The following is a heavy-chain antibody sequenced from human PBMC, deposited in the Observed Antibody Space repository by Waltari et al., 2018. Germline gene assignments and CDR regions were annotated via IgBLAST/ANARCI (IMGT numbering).Heavy chain of an antibody. CDR2: IHHSGAT. D-gene: IGHD3-16*02. V-gene: IGHV4-31*03. Sequence: QMQLQESGPRLVKPSQTLSLTCTVSGGSMTRGDDNWNWIRQQPGKGPEWIGYIHHSGATYFNPSLQSRLSMSVDTSKNQFSLRLTSVTAADTAIYYCARRVTLSGFDFWGQGTLVTVSS. CDR3: ARRVTLSGFDF. J-gene: IGHJ4*01. CDR1: GGSMTRGDDN.